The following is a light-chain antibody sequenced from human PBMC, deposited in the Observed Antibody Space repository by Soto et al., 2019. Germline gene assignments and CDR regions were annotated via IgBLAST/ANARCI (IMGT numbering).Light chain of an antibody. Sequence: DIQMTQSPSTLSASVGDTVTVTCRASQSVSGWLAWYQQKPGEAPKLLIYGASALPRGVPSRFSGSGSGTKFTLTIASLQPDDFATYYCQQYETFSGTFGPGT. CDR2: GAS. J-gene: IGKJ1*01. V-gene: IGKV1-5*01. CDR3: QQYETFSGT. CDR1: QSVSGW.